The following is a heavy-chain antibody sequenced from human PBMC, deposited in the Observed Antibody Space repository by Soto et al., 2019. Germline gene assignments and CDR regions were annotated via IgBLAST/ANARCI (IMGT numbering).Heavy chain of an antibody. J-gene: IGHJ3*01. D-gene: IGHD3-22*01. V-gene: IGHV1-3*01. Sequence: QVQLVQSGAEVKKPGASVKVSCKASGYTFTTYTMNWVRQAPGQRLEWMGWINAGSGNTKYSQNFQGRVTITRNTSATTAYMELISLRSEYTAVYYWAREITRMRADTLDAVDLWGQGTKFTIPS. CDR2: INAGSGNT. CDR1: GYTFTTYT. CDR3: AREITRMRADTLDAVDL.